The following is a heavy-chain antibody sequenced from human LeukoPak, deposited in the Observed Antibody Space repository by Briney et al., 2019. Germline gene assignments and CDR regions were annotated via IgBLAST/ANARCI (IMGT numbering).Heavy chain of an antibody. J-gene: IGHJ4*02. CDR3: ARGSSLRVVDFDY. Sequence: SETLSLTCTVSGGSISSSNYYWGWIRQPPGKGLEWIGSIYYSGSTYYNPSLKSRVTMSVDTSKNQFSLKLSSVTAADTAVYYCARGSSLRVVDFDYWGQGTLVTVSS. CDR2: IYYSGST. V-gene: IGHV4-39*07. CDR1: GGSISSSNYY. D-gene: IGHD2-15*01.